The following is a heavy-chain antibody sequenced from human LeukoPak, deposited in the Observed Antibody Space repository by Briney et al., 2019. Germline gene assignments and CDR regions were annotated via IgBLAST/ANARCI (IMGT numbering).Heavy chain of an antibody. Sequence: SGTLSLTCAVSGASISSNIWWSWVRQPPGKGLEWIGSIYYTGSTYYNPSLKSRVAISVDTSKHQFSLRLSSVTAADTAVYYCARHGRDMITFGPKGPYNWFDPWGQGTLVTVSS. CDR2: IYYTGST. D-gene: IGHD3-16*01. CDR3: ARHGRDMITFGPKGPYNWFDP. J-gene: IGHJ5*02. V-gene: IGHV4-4*02. CDR1: GASISSNIW.